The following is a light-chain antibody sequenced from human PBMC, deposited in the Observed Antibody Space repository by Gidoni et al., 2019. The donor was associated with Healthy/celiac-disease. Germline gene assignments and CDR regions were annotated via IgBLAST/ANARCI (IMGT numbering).Light chain of an antibody. Sequence: ILFTQAPGTLSLTPGERATLSCLASQSVSSSYLAWYQQKPGQAPRLLIDGASSRATGIPDRFSGSGSGTDFTLTISRLEPEDFAVYYCQQYGSSSLTFGGGTKVEIK. J-gene: IGKJ4*01. CDR2: GAS. V-gene: IGKV3-20*01. CDR1: QSVSSSY. CDR3: QQYGSSSLT.